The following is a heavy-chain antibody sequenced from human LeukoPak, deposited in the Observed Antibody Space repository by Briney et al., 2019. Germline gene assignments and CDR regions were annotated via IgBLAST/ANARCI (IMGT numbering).Heavy chain of an antibody. V-gene: IGHV4-39*01. CDR1: GGSISSSSYY. CDR2: IYYSGST. D-gene: IGHD6-19*01. J-gene: IGHJ3*02. Sequence: SETLSLTCTVSGGSISSSSYYWGWIRQPPGKGLEWIVSIYYSGSTYYNPSLKSRVTISVDTSKNQFSLKLISVTAADTAVYYCARQWLVRGSAFDIWGQGTMVTVSS. CDR3: ARQWLVRGSAFDI.